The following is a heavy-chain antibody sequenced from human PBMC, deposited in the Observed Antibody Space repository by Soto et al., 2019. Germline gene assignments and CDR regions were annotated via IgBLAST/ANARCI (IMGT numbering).Heavy chain of an antibody. CDR1: GFTFSNTY. V-gene: IGHV3-11*06. CDR3: ARGGWTTDS. J-gene: IGHJ4*02. D-gene: IGHD1-1*01. Sequence: QVHLVESGGGLVKPGGSLRLSCAASGFTFSNTYMSWIRQAPRKGLEWISHVSHSGSSTNYADSVKGRFTISRDNSKNSLYLQMNSLRAEDTAVYYCARGGWTTDSWGQGTLVTVSS. CDR2: VSHSGSST.